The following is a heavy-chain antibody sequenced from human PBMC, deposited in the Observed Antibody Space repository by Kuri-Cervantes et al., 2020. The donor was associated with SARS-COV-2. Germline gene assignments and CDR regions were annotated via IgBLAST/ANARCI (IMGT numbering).Heavy chain of an antibody. D-gene: IGHD3-22*01. Sequence: SETLSLTCSVPGASISEYYWNWIRQSPKKGLEWIGYISYSGSTNYNPSLKSRVTMSVDTSKNQFSLKLSSVTAADTAVYYCARETETPPYYYDSSGTLWAFDIWGQGTMVTVSS. J-gene: IGHJ3*02. CDR3: ARETETPPYYYDSSGTLWAFDI. CDR2: ISYSGST. CDR1: GASISEYY. V-gene: IGHV4-59*12.